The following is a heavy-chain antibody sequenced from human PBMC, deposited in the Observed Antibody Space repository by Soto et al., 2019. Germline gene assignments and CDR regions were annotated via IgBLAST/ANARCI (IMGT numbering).Heavy chain of an antibody. CDR1: GGSFSGYY. J-gene: IGHJ4*02. CDR2: INHSGST. V-gene: IGHV4-34*01. Sequence: PSETLSLTCAVYGGSFSGYYWSWIRQPPGKGLEWIGEINHSGSTNYNPSLKSRVTISVDTSKNQFSLKLSSVTAADTAVYYCARGPLTAGPEPFDDWGQGTLVTVAS. CDR3: ARGPLTAGPEPFDD. D-gene: IGHD7-27*01.